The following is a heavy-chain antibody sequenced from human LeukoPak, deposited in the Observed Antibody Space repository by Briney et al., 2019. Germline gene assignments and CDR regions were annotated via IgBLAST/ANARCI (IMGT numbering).Heavy chain of an antibody. CDR1: GFTFSHYG. V-gene: IGHV3-33*06. Sequence: PGGSLRLSCGTSGFTFSHYGMHWVRQAPGKGLEWVAVIWNDGTDKYYGDSVKGRLTISRDNSKNTVYLQMNSLRVEDTAVYYCAKDAQRGFDFSNSLESWGQGTLVTVSS. CDR2: IWNDGTDK. D-gene: IGHD4-11*01. J-gene: IGHJ4*02. CDR3: AKDAQRGFDFSNSLES.